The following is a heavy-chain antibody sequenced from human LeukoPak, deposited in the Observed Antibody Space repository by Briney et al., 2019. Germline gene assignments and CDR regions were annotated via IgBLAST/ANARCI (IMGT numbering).Heavy chain of an antibody. Sequence: PSETLSLTCTVSGGTITSSSYYWGSIRQPRGKGMEWIVRIYYSGSTYYNPSLKSRNTIYVDTTMNEFSLRLRSVTPADTAVYYCVRQKGWDRLLFDYWGQGTLVTVSS. J-gene: IGHJ4*02. CDR3: VRQKGWDRLLFDY. CDR2: IYYSGST. D-gene: IGHD2-21*02. V-gene: IGHV4-39*01. CDR1: GGTITSSSYY.